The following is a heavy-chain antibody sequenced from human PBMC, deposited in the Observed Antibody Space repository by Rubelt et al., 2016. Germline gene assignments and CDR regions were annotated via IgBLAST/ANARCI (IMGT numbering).Heavy chain of an antibody. D-gene: IGHD5-18*01. V-gene: IGHV2-70*01. Sequence: QVTLRESGPALVRPTQTLTLTCTFSGFSLSTSGMCVSWIRQPPGKALEWLALIAWDDDKYYSTSLRTRLIISKDTSKNQVVLTMTDMDPVDTATCYCALCRSYGVELDYWGQGTLVTVSS. CDR1: GFSLSTSGMC. CDR3: ALCRSYGVELDY. CDR2: IAWDDDK. J-gene: IGHJ4*02.